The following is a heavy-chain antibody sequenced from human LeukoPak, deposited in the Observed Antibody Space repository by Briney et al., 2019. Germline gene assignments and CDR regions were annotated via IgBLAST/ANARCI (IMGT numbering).Heavy chain of an antibody. J-gene: IGHJ6*03. V-gene: IGHV3-30*02. CDR2: IRYDGSYK. CDR3: AKDRSGYQGCMDV. Sequence: QSGGSLRLSCAAPGFTFSNYGMHWVRQAPGKGLEWVAFIRYDGSYKYYPDSVKGRFTISRDNSKNTLYLQMNSLRAEDTAVYYCAKDRSGYQGCMDVWGKGTTITISS. D-gene: IGHD2-2*01. CDR1: GFTFSNYG.